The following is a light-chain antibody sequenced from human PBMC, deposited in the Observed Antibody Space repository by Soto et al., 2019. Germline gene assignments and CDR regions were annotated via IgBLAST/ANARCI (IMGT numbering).Light chain of an antibody. CDR2: DAS. CDR1: QSVNRH. V-gene: IGKV3-15*01. J-gene: IGKJ1*01. CDR3: QHYNSYSEE. Sequence: VLTQSPSTLAAPPCERASRSFIASQSVNRHLAWYQQKPGQASRLLISDASTRATGIPARFSGSGFGTDFTLTISSLQPDDFATYYCQHYNSYSEEFGQGTTVDIK.